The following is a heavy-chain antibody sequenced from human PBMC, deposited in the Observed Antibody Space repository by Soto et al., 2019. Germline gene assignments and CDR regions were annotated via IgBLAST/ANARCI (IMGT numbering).Heavy chain of an antibody. J-gene: IGHJ6*02. CDR3: AREPSSGWYDYYYYYGMDV. D-gene: IGHD6-19*01. V-gene: IGHV6-1*01. CDR2: TYYRSKWYN. CDR1: GDSVSSNSAA. Sequence: SQTLSLTCAISGDSVSSNSAAWNWIRQSPSRGLEWLGRTYYRSKWYNDYAVSVKSRITINPDTSKNQFSLQLNSVTPEDTAVYYCAREPSSGWYDYYYYYGMDVWGQGTTVTVSS.